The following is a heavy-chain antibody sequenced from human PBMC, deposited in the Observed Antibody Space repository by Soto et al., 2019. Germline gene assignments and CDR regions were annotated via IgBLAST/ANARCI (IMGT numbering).Heavy chain of an antibody. J-gene: IGHJ5*02. CDR1: GFSFRAHY. CDR3: ARDTRTSLDL. D-gene: IGHD3-16*01. CDR2: TTNNPNSYTT. Sequence: DVQLVESGGGLVQPGGSLRLSCTGSGFSFRAHYMNWVRQVPGKGLERISRTTNNPNSYTTAYAASVKGRFTVSRDDLKASLYLQMGSLKTEDTAVYYCARDTRTSLDLWGQGTLVTVSS. V-gene: IGHV3-72*01.